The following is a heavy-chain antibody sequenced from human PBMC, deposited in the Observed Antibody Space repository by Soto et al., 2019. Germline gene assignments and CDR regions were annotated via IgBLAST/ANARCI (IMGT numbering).Heavy chain of an antibody. Sequence: SETLSLTCTVSGGSISSSSYYWGWIRQPPGKGLEWIGSIYYSGSTYYNPSLKSRATISVDTSKNQFSLKLSSVTAADTAVYYCARQGASGVVVVAATYFDYWGQGTLVTVSS. J-gene: IGHJ4*02. V-gene: IGHV4-39*01. CDR2: IYYSGST. D-gene: IGHD2-15*01. CDR3: ARQGASGVVVVAATYFDY. CDR1: GGSISSSSYY.